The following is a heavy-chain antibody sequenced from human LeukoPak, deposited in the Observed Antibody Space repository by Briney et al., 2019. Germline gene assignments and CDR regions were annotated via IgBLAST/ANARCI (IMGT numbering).Heavy chain of an antibody. D-gene: IGHD3-9*01. CDR3: ASQLNYDILTGYPVVFDI. Sequence: ASVKVSCKASGGTFSSYAISWVRQAPGQGLEGVGGIIPIFGTANYAQKFQGRVTITADKSTSTAYMELSSLRSEDTAVYYCASQLNYDILTGYPVVFDIWGQGTMVTVSS. J-gene: IGHJ3*02. V-gene: IGHV1-69*06. CDR2: IIPIFGTA. CDR1: GGTFSSYA.